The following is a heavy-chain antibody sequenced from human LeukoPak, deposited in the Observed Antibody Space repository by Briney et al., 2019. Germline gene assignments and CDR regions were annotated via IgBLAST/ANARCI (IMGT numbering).Heavy chain of an antibody. CDR1: GGSINNYY. Sequence: SETLSLTCTASGGSINNYYWSWIRQPAGKGLEWIGRIYTRGSTNYNPSLKSRVTMSVDTSKNQFSLKLSSVTAADAAVYYCARGRYCSADICSGGDAFDIWGQGTMVSVSS. CDR2: IYTRGST. D-gene: IGHD2-15*01. V-gene: IGHV4-4*07. CDR3: ARGRYCSADICSGGDAFDI. J-gene: IGHJ3*02.